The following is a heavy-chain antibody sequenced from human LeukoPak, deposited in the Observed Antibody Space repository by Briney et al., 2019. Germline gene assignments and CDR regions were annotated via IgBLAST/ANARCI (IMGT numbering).Heavy chain of an antibody. J-gene: IGHJ4*02. CDR1: GFTFSSYA. D-gene: IGHD3-10*01. CDR2: ISGSGGST. Sequence: GGSLRLSCAASGFTFSSYAMSWVRQAPGKGLEWVSAISGSGGSTYYADSVKGRFTISRDNSKNTLYLQMNSLRAEDTAVYYCAKDTEDYYGSVWGYFDYWGQGTLVTVSS. CDR3: AKDTEDYYGSVWGYFDY. V-gene: IGHV3-23*01.